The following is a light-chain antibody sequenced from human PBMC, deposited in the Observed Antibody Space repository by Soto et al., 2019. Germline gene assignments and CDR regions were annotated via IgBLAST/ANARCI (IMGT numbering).Light chain of an antibody. Sequence: QSVLTQPPSVSGAPGERVTISCTGSSSDIGAGYRVRWYQQVPGTAPKLLIYDNTNRPSGVSVRFSGSKSGTSASLAISGLQAEDEADYYCAAWDDSLNGSYVFGTGTKVTVL. CDR2: DNT. V-gene: IGLV1-40*01. J-gene: IGLJ1*01. CDR3: AAWDDSLNGSYV. CDR1: SSDIGAGYR.